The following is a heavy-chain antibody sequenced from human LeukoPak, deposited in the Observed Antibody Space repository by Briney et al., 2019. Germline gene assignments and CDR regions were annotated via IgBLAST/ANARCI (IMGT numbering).Heavy chain of an antibody. J-gene: IGHJ4*02. Sequence: SETLSLTCTVSGGSINNYYGTWIRQPAGKGLEWIGRIYSSGKTNYNPSLKSRVTMSVDTSNNQLSLMMTSVTAADTAVFYCARTPQDDNYFDYWGQGHLVTVSS. CDR1: GGSINNYY. CDR3: ARTPQDDNYFDY. CDR2: IYSSGKT. D-gene: IGHD3-9*01. V-gene: IGHV4-4*07.